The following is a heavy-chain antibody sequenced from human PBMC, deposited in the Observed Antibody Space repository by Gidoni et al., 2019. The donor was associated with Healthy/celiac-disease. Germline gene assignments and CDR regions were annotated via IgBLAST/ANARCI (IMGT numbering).Heavy chain of an antibody. D-gene: IGHD6-13*01. CDR1: GGSISSSSYY. V-gene: IGHV4-39*07. CDR3: ARWGIAAAGPSFDY. Sequence: QLQLQESGPGLVKPSETLSLTCTVSGGSISSSSYYWGWIRQPPGKGLEWIGSIYYSGSTYYNPSLKSRVTISVDTSKNQFSLKLSSVTAADTAVYYCARWGIAAAGPSFDYWGQGTLVTVSS. CDR2: IYYSGST. J-gene: IGHJ4*02.